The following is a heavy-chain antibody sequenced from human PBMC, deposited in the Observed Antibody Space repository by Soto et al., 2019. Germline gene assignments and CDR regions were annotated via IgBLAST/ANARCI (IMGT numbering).Heavy chain of an antibody. CDR3: ASLRTSGTYYEAFDI. D-gene: IGHD1-26*01. V-gene: IGHV5-51*01. CDR1: GYSFTTYW. J-gene: IGHJ3*02. CDR2: IYPGDSDT. Sequence: PGESLKISCKGSGYSFTTYWIGWVRQMPGKGLEWMGIIYPGDSDTRYSPSFQGQVTISADKSISTAYLQWSSLKASDTAMYYCASLRTSGTYYEAFDIWSQGTMVTVSS.